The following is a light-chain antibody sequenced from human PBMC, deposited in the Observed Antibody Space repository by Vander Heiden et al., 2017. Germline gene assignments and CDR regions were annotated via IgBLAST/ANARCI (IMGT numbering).Light chain of an antibody. CDR2: DAS. CDR3: QHRSNWPIT. V-gene: IGKV3-11*01. CDR1: QNVSSS. Sequence: EIVLTQSPATLSLSPGERATLSCRASQNVSSSLAWYQQKPGQAPRLLIYDASDRATGIPARFSGSGSGTDFTLTISSLEPADFAVYYCQHRSNWPITFGQGTRLEIK. J-gene: IGKJ5*01.